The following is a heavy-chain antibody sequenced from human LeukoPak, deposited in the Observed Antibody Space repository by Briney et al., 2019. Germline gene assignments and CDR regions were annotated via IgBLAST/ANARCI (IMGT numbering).Heavy chain of an antibody. V-gene: IGHV5-51*01. J-gene: IGHJ6*02. CDR1: GYSFTTYW. Sequence: GESLRISCKASGYSFTTYWIAWVRQMPGKGLEWMGIIYPGDSDIRYSPSLQGQVTISADKSISTAYLQWSALKASDTAMYCCARSFGLDVWGQGTAVTVSS. CDR3: ARSFGLDV. CDR2: IYPGDSDI.